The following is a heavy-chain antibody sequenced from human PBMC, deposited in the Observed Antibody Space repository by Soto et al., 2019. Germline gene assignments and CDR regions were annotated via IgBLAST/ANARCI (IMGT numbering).Heavy chain of an antibody. J-gene: IGHJ4*02. CDR2: IYYSGST. D-gene: IGHD3-3*01. CDR1: GGSISSGGYY. V-gene: IGHV4-31*03. Sequence: QVQLQESGPGLVKPSQTLSLTCTVSGGSISSGGYYWSWIRQHPGKGLEWIGYIYYSGSTYYNPSLKSRVTISVDTSKNQFSLKLSSVTAADTAVYYCARGRANFWSGYYSTHFDYWGQGTLVTVSS. CDR3: ARGRANFWSGYYSTHFDY.